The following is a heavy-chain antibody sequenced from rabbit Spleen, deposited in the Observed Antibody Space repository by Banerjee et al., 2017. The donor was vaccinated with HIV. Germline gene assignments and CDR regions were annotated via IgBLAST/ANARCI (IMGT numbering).Heavy chain of an antibody. J-gene: IGHJ4*01. CDR2: IYTGDSNT. D-gene: IGHD4-1*01. V-gene: IGHV1S45*01. CDR1: GLDFSSSYW. Sequence: QQQLEEYGGDLVQPEGSLTLTCKASGLDFSSSYWIWWVRQAPGKGLVWIAYIYTGDSNTAYASWAKGRFTISKASSTTVAVQLDSLTAADTAAYFCGREDSSGWGLLDLGGPGTLVTVS. CDR3: GREDSSGWGLLDL.